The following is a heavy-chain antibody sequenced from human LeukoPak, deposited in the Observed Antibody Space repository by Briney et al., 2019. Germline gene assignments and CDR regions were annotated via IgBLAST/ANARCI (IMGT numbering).Heavy chain of an antibody. J-gene: IGHJ5*02. CDR1: GGSFSGYY. CDR3: AREVTMIVVVITHSTYNWFDP. Sequence: SETLSLTCAVYGGSFSGYYWSWIRQPPGKGLEWIGEINHSGSTNYNPSLKSRVTMSVDTSKNQFSLKLSSVTAADTAVYYCAREVTMIVVVITHSTYNWFDPWGQGTLVTVSS. V-gene: IGHV4-34*01. CDR2: INHSGST. D-gene: IGHD3-22*01.